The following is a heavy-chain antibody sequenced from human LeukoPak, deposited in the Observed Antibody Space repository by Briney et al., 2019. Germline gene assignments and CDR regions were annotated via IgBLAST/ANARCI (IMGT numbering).Heavy chain of an antibody. Sequence: GASVKVSCKASGGTFSNYAISWVRQAPGQGLEWMGGMMPIFGTANYAQRFQGRVTITTDESTTTVYMDLSSLRSEDTAVYYCARVPPPHYYYMDVWGKGTAVTVSS. CDR2: MMPIFGTA. J-gene: IGHJ6*03. V-gene: IGHV1-69*05. CDR1: GGTFSNYA. CDR3: ARVPPPHYYYMDV.